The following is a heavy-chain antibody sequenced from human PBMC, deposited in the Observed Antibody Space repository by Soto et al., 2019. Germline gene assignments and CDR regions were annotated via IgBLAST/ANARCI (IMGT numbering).Heavy chain of an antibody. D-gene: IGHD6-6*01. CDR2: IRSKANSYAT. J-gene: IGHJ3*02. Sequence: EVQLVESGGGLVQPGGSLKLSCAASGFTFSGSAMHWVRQASGKGLEWVGRIRSKANSYATAYAASVKGRFTISRDDSKNTAYLQMNSLKTEDTAVYYCTRLQWYSSSPGYNDAFDIWCQGTMVTVSS. V-gene: IGHV3-73*02. CDR1: GFTFSGSA. CDR3: TRLQWYSSSPGYNDAFDI.